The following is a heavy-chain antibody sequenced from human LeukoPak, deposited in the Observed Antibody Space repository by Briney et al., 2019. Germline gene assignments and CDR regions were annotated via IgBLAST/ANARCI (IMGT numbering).Heavy chain of an antibody. CDR3: ARGPYTTGYCSGGSCYSWNY. Sequence: ASVKVSCKASGYTFTSYYMHWVRQAPGQGLEWMGIINPSGGSTSYAQKFQGRVTMTRDTSTSTVYTELSSLRSEDTAVYYCARGPYTTGYCSGGSCYSWNYWGQGTLVTVSS. V-gene: IGHV1-46*01. J-gene: IGHJ4*02. D-gene: IGHD2-15*01. CDR2: INPSGGST. CDR1: GYTFTSYY.